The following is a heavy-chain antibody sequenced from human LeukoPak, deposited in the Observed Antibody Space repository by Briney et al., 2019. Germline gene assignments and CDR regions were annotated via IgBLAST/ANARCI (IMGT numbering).Heavy chain of an antibody. CDR2: IIPIFGIA. CDR3: ARDRWGYSYGVFDY. J-gene: IGHJ4*02. V-gene: IGHV1-69*04. CDR1: GGTFSSYA. D-gene: IGHD5-18*01. Sequence: SVKVSCKASGGTFSSYAISWVRQAPGQGLEWMGRIIPIFGIANYAQKFQGRVTITADKSTSTAYMELSSLRSEDTAVYYCARDRWGYSYGVFDYWAREPWSPSPQ.